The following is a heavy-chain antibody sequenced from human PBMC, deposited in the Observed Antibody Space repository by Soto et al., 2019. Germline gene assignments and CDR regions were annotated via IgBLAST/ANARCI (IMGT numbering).Heavy chain of an antibody. CDR1: GFTFSNAW. CDR3: TTDEEDDLMEGFDY. Sequence: EVQLVESGGGLVKPGGSLRLSCAASGFTFSNAWMNWVRQAPGKGLEWVGRIKSKTDGGTTDYAAPVKGRFTISRDDSKNTLYLQMNSLKTDDTAVYYCTTDEEDDLMEGFDYWGQGTLVTVSS. CDR2: IKSKTDGGTT. D-gene: IGHD2-8*01. V-gene: IGHV3-15*07. J-gene: IGHJ4*02.